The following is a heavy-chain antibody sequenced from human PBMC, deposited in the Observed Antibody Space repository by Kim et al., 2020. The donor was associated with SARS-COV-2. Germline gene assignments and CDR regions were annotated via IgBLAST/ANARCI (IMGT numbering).Heavy chain of an antibody. CDR3: ARSMGKRRTFSAHYYYGMDV. CDR2: ISSSSSYI. CDR1: GFTFSSYS. J-gene: IGHJ6*02. Sequence: GGSLRLSCAASGFTFSSYSMNWVRQAPGKGLEWVSSISSSSSYIYYADSVKGRFTISRDNAKNSLYLQMNSLRAEDTAVYYCARSMGKRRTFSAHYYYGMDVWGQGTTVTVSS. D-gene: IGHD6-25*01. V-gene: IGHV3-21*01.